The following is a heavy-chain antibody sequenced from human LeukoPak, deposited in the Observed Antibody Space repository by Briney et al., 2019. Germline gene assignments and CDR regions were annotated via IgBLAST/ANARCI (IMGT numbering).Heavy chain of an antibody. CDR1: GFTLSSCG. CDR2: ISSSGSST. V-gene: IGHV3-48*04. D-gene: IGHD6-19*01. J-gene: IGHJ4*02. CDR3: ARDRGRVAGEYFDY. Sequence: GGSLRLSCAVSGFTLSSCGMHWVRQAPGKGLEWVSYISSSGSSTKYADSVKGRFTISRDNAKNSLYLQMNSLRVEDTAVYYCARDRGRVAGEYFDYWGQGTLVTVSS.